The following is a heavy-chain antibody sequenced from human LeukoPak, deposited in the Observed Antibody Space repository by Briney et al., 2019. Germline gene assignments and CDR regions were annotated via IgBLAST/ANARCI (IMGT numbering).Heavy chain of an antibody. J-gene: IGHJ4*02. CDR1: GFTFSSYT. V-gene: IGHV3-21*04. D-gene: IGHD3-3*01. Sequence: GPLRLSCAASGFTFSSYTMNWVRQAPGKGLEWVSYISSSSSYIYYADSVKGRFTISRDNAENSLYLQMNSLRAEDTAVYYCARGYDDDPFDYWGQGTLVTVSS. CDR3: ARGYDDDPFDY. CDR2: ISSSSSYI.